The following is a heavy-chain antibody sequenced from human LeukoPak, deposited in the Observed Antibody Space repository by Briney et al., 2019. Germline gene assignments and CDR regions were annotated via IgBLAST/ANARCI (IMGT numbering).Heavy chain of an antibody. V-gene: IGHV3-53*01. CDR1: GFTVHSNY. CDR2: IDRSGVT. CDR3: ARAGFTFSDYFGSFFDY. Sequence: QSGGSLRLSCAASGFTVHSNYMSWVRQAPGKGLEWVSVIDRSGVTHYADSVKGRFTISRDNAKNSLYLQMNSLRAEDTAVYYCARAGFTFSDYFGSFFDYWGQGTLVTVSS. J-gene: IGHJ4*02. D-gene: IGHD3-10*01.